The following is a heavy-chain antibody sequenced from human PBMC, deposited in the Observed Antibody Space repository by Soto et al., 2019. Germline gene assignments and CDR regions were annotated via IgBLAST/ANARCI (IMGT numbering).Heavy chain of an antibody. CDR1: GGSFRGYY. J-gene: IGHJ6*02. CDR3: GSHRVLRFLEWLKSSGMDV. D-gene: IGHD3-3*01. Sequence: PLETLSLTCAVYGGSFRGYYWSWIRQPPGKGLEWIGEINHSGSTNYNPSLKSRVTISVDTSKNQFSLKLSSVTAADTAVYYCGSHRVLRFLEWLKSSGMDVWGQGTTVTVS. V-gene: IGHV4-34*01. CDR2: INHSGST.